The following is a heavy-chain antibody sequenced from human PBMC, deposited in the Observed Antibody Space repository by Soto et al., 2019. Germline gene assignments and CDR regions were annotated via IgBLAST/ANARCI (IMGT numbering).Heavy chain of an antibody. CDR1: GGSISSNY. CDR3: ASLQNNWFDP. CDR2: IYMSGST. Sequence: ETLSLTCTVFGGSISSNYWTWIRQPAGKGLEWIGRIYMSGSTNYNPSLKSRVTMSMDTSNNQFSLKLRFVTAADTAVYYCASLQNNWFDPWGQGTLVTVSS. V-gene: IGHV4-4*07. J-gene: IGHJ5*02.